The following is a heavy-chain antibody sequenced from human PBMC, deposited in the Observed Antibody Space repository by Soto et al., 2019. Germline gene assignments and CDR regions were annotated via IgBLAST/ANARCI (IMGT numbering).Heavy chain of an antibody. CDR1: GGSISSDDYY. V-gene: IGHV4-30-4*01. CDR3: ARERPDGSRLDP. J-gene: IGHJ5*02. D-gene: IGHD6-13*01. CDR2: IYYSGST. Sequence: QVQLQESGPGQVKHSQTLCLTCTVSGGSISSDDYYWSWIRRPPGKGLEWIGYIYYSGSTYYNPSLKSRVTISVDTSKNQFSLKLSSVTAADTAVYYCARERPDGSRLDPWGQGTLVTVSS.